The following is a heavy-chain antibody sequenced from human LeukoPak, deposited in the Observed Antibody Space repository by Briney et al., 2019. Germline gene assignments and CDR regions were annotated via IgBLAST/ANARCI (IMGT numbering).Heavy chain of an antibody. CDR3: ARAGCSSTSCYTDYYYYMDV. V-gene: IGHV1-46*01. CDR2: INPSGGST. J-gene: IGHJ6*03. CDR1: GGTFSSYA. Sequence: ASVKVSCKASGGTFSSYAISWVRQAPGQGLEWMGIINPSGGSTSYAQKFQGRVTMTRDTSTSTVYMELSSLRSEDTAVYYCARAGCSSTSCYTDYYYYMDVWGKGTTVIVSS. D-gene: IGHD2-2*02.